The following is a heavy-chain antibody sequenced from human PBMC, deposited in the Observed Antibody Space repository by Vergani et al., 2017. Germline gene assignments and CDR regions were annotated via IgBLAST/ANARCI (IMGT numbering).Heavy chain of an antibody. CDR1: GGTFSSYA. Sequence: QVQLVQSGAEVKKPGSSVKVSCKASGGTFSSYAISWVRQAPGQGLEWMGGIIPIFGTANYAQKFQGRVTMTTDTSTSTAYMELRSLRSDDTAVYYCARDLVGATRKFDYWGQGTLVTVSS. CDR3: ARDLVGATRKFDY. CDR2: IIPIFGTA. V-gene: IGHV1-69*06. J-gene: IGHJ4*02. D-gene: IGHD1-26*01.